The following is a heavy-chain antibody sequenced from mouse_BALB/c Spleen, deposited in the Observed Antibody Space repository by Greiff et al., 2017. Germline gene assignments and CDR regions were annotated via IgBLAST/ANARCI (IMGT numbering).Heavy chain of an antibody. CDR3: ARSGYFDY. CDR2: INPSTGYT. V-gene: IGHV1-7*01. Sequence: QVQLKQSGAELAKPGASVKMSCKASGYTFTSYWMHWVKQRPGQGLEWIGYINPSTGYTEYNQKFKDKATLTADKSSSTAYMQLSSLTSEDSAVYYCARSGYFDYWGQGTTRTVSS. J-gene: IGHJ2*01. CDR1: GYTFTSYW.